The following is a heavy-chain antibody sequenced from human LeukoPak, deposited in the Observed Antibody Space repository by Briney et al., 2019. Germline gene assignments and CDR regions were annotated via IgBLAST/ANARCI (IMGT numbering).Heavy chain of an antibody. D-gene: IGHD3-22*01. CDR3: ARDALYYDSSGYHDAFDI. Sequence: PSETLSLTCTVSGGSISNYYWNWIRQPPGKGLEWIGYIYYTGNTNYNPSLKSRVTISVDTSKNQFSLKLSSVTAADTAVYYCARDALYYDSSGYHDAFDIWGQGTMVTVSS. J-gene: IGHJ3*02. CDR2: IYYTGNT. CDR1: GGSISNYY. V-gene: IGHV4-59*12.